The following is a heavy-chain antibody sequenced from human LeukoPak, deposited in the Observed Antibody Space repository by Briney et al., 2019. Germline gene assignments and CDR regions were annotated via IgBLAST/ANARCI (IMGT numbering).Heavy chain of an antibody. V-gene: IGHV1-8*03. D-gene: IGHD3-16*01. CDR1: GYTFTSYA. J-gene: IGHJ4*02. CDR2: INPNRGNP. Sequence: ASVKVSCKASGYTFTSYAINWVRQATGRGLEWMEWINPNRGNPGYAQRFQGRFTITRKTSISTASMAPSSLRSQEPAVYYCVRGGVAWGPGPRVTIDFAYGGQGPLATVPA. CDR3: VRGGVAWGPGPRVTIDFAY.